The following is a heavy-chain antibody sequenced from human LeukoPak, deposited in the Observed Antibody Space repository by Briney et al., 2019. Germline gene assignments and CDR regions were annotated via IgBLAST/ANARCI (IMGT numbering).Heavy chain of an antibody. Sequence: PSETLSLTCTVSGGSISSYYWSWIRQPPGKGLEWIGYIYYSGSTNYNPSLKSRVTISVDTSKNQFSLKLSSVTAADTAVYYCARGTMVRGVIILKKYYYYYMDVWGKGTTVTVSS. V-gene: IGHV4-59*12. CDR3: ARGTMVRGVIILKKYYYYYMDV. D-gene: IGHD3-10*01. CDR1: GGSISSYY. CDR2: IYYSGST. J-gene: IGHJ6*03.